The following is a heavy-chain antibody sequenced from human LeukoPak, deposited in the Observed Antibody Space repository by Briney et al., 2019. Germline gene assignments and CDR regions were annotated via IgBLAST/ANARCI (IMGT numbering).Heavy chain of an antibody. CDR3: ASLVRSSTSYDY. CDR1: GGSISSNNYY. Sequence: PSETLSLTCIVSGGSISSNNYYWGCIRQPPGKGLEWIGSIHYSGSTYYNPSLKSRVIISVDTSKNQFSPKLSSVTATDTAVYYCASLVRSSTSYDYWGQGALVTVSS. CDR2: IHYSGST. J-gene: IGHJ4*02. D-gene: IGHD2-2*01. V-gene: IGHV4-39*01.